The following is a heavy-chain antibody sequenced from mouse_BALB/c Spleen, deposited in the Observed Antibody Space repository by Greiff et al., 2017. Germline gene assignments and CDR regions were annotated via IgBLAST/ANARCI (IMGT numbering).Heavy chain of an antibody. CDR2: ISYSGST. V-gene: IGHV3-8*02. Sequence: EVQLVESGPSLVKPSQTLSLTCSVTGDSITSGYWNWIRKFPGNKLEYMGYISYSGSTYYNPSLKSRISITRDTSKNQYYLQLNSVTTEDTATYYCAGGNYPYWYFDVWGAGTTVTVSS. D-gene: IGHD2-1*01. CDR1: GDSITSGY. CDR3: AGGNYPYWYFDV. J-gene: IGHJ1*01.